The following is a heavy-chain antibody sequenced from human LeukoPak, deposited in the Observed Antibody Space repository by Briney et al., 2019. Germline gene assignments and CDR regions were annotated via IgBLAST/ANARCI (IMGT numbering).Heavy chain of an antibody. CDR1: GFTFSSYA. V-gene: IGHV3-23*01. Sequence: GGSLRLSCAASGFTFSSYAMSWVRQAPGKGLEWVSAISGSGGSTYYADSVKGRFTISRDNSKNTLYLQMNGLRAEDTAVYYCAREWAGRGAYYFDYWGQGTLVTVSS. D-gene: IGHD3-10*01. J-gene: IGHJ4*02. CDR2: ISGSGGST. CDR3: AREWAGRGAYYFDY.